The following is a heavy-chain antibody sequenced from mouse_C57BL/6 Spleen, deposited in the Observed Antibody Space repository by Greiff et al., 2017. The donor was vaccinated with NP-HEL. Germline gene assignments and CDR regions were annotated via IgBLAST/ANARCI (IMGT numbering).Heavy chain of an antibody. CDR1: GFSLTSYG. CDR2: IWGVGST. Sequence: VQLQQSGPGLVAPSQSLSITCTVSGFSLTSYGVDWVRQSPGKGLEWLGVIWGVGSTNYNSALKSRLSISKDNSKSQVFLIMTSLQTDDTARYYRASGVQYGSRSPFAYRRQGTLVTVSA. V-gene: IGHV2-6*01. CDR3: ASGVQYGSRSPFAY. J-gene: IGHJ3*01. D-gene: IGHD1-1*01.